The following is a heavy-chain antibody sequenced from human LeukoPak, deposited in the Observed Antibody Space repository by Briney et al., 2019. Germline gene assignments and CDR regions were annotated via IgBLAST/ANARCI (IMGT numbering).Heavy chain of an antibody. J-gene: IGHJ3*02. V-gene: IGHV3-23*01. CDR1: GFTFSNYA. CDR3: AKALTSGWYLDAFNI. CDR2: IAIGGDDK. D-gene: IGHD6-19*01. Sequence: PGGSLRLSCAVSGFTFSNYAMNWVRQAPGKRLEWVSVIAIGGDDKFYADSVKGRFTISRDNSKNTLFLEMNSLRAEDTAVYYCAKALTSGWYLDAFNIWGQGTMVTVSS.